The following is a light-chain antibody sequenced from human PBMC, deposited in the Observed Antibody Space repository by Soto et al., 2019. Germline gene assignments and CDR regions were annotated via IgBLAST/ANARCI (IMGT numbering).Light chain of an antibody. Sequence: QSALTQPASVSRSPGQSITISCIGTSSDVGNYNLVSWYQQHPGKAPKLMIYDVSKRPSGVSNRFSGSKSGNTASLTISGLQADDEADYYCCSYAGDSYVFGTGTKLTVL. J-gene: IGLJ1*01. V-gene: IGLV2-23*02. CDR2: DVS. CDR1: SSDVGNYNL. CDR3: CSYAGDSYV.